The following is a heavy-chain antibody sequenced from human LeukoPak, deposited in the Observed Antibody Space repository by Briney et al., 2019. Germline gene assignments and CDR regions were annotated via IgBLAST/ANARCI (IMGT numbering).Heavy chain of an antibody. J-gene: IGHJ5*02. D-gene: IGHD6-19*01. CDR1: GGSFSGYY. V-gene: IGHV4-34*01. Sequence: SETLSLTCAVYGGSFSGYYWSWIRQPPGKGLEWIGEINHSGSTNYNPSLKSRVAISVDTSKNQFSLKLSSVTAADTAVYYCARGQWLVHWFDPWGQGTLVTVSS. CDR3: ARGQWLVHWFDP. CDR2: INHSGST.